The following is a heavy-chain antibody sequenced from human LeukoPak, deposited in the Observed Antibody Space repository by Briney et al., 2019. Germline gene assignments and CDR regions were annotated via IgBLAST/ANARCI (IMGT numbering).Heavy chain of an antibody. D-gene: IGHD4-17*01. V-gene: IGHV3-23*01. CDR2: ISGSGGST. J-gene: IGHJ4*02. Sequence: PGGSLRLSCAASGFTFSSYGMSWVRQAPGQGLEWVSAISGSGGSTYYVDSVKGRFTISRDNSKNTLYLQMNSLRAEDTAVYYCAKGPGSRYGDWGQGTLVTVSS. CDR1: GFTFSSYG. CDR3: AKGPGSRYGD.